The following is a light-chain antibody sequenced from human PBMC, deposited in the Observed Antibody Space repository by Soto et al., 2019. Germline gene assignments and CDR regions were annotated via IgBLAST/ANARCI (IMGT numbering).Light chain of an antibody. CDR2: DAS. J-gene: IGKJ1*01. Sequence: EFVLTQSPGTLSLSPGERATLSCRASQTVGNNYLACYQQKPGQAPRLLIYDASSRATGIPDRFSGGGSGTDFTLSISSLQPEDFATYYCQQTYSTITFGQGTKVDI. CDR3: QQTYSTIT. CDR1: QTVGNNY. V-gene: IGKV3-20*01.